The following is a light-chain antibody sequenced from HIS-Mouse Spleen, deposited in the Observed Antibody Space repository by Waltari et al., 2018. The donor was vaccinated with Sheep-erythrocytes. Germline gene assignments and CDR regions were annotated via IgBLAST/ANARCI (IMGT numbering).Light chain of an antibody. Sequence: SGSPGQSITISCTGTSSDVGRYNLVSWYQQHPGKAPKLMIYEGSKRPSGVSNRFSGSKSGNTASLTISGLQAEDEADYYCCSYAGSSTWVFGGGTKLTVL. J-gene: IGLJ3*02. CDR3: CSYAGSSTWV. CDR1: SSDVGRYNL. V-gene: IGLV2-23*01. CDR2: EGS.